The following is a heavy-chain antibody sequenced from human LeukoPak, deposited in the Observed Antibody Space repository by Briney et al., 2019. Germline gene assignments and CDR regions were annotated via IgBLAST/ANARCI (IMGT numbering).Heavy chain of an antibody. CDR1: GFTFSSYE. CDR2: ISSSGSTI. V-gene: IGHV3-48*03. Sequence: GGSLRLSCAASGFTFSSYEMNWFRQAPGKGLEWVSYISSSGSTIYYAGSVKGRFTISRDNAKNSLSLQMNSLRAEDTAVYYCARDKSRLRYCSSTSCPVGYYGMDVWGQGTTVTVSS. D-gene: IGHD2-2*01. CDR3: ARDKSRLRYCSSTSCPVGYYGMDV. J-gene: IGHJ6*02.